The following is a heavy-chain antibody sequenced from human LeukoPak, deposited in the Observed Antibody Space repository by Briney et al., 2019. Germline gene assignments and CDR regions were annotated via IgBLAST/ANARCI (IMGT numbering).Heavy chain of an antibody. Sequence: GGSLRLSCVASGFTFSSYWMSWVRQTPGKGLEWVANIKQDGSEKNYADSVKGRFTISRDNSKNTLYLQMNSLRAEDTAVYYCAKDLGQYCSSTSCYPGWFDPWGQGTLVTVSS. J-gene: IGHJ5*02. CDR3: AKDLGQYCSSTSCYPGWFDP. CDR1: GFTFSSYW. D-gene: IGHD2-2*01. CDR2: IKQDGSEK. V-gene: IGHV3-7*01.